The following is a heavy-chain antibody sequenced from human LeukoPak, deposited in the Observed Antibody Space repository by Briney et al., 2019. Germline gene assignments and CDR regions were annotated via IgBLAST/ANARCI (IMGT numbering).Heavy chain of an antibody. V-gene: IGHV3-23*01. CDR1: GLMFSKYA. Sequence: GGSLRLSCEASGLMFSKYAMSWVRQTPGKGLEWVSAISGSGFSTFYADSVKGRFTISRDNSKSTLYLHMHSLSADDTALYYCAKDFSSSSWIRFDYWGQGALVTVSS. D-gene: IGHD6-13*01. CDR3: AKDFSSSSWIRFDY. J-gene: IGHJ4*02. CDR2: ISGSGFST.